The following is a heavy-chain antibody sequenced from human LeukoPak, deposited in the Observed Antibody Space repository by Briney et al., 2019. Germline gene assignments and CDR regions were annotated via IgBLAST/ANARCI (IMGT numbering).Heavy chain of an antibody. J-gene: IGHJ3*02. Sequence: KTPETLSLTCTVSGGSISSHYWSWIRQPPGKALEWRGYIYYSGSTNYNPSLKSRVTISVDTSKNQFSLKLSSVTTADTAVYYCARYYYDNSGSIYAFDIWGQGTMVTVSS. CDR2: IYYSGST. CDR3: ARYYYDNSGSIYAFDI. V-gene: IGHV4-59*11. CDR1: GGSISSHY. D-gene: IGHD3-22*01.